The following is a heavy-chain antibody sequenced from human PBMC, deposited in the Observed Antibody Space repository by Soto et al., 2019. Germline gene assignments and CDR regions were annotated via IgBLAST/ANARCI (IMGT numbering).Heavy chain of an antibody. CDR3: ARDHGGGGLALEF. CDR2: ISNSGRIT. D-gene: IGHD3-16*01. J-gene: IGHJ4*02. V-gene: IGHV3-11*01. CDR1: GFTFSDYY. Sequence: QVHLEESGGGLVKSGGSLRLSCTASGFTFSDYYMSWIRQAPGKGLEWVSDISNSGRITHHAYSMEGRFTISRDNAKNSLYLQMNSLRPADAAIYYCARDHGGGGLALEFWGQGTLVTVSS.